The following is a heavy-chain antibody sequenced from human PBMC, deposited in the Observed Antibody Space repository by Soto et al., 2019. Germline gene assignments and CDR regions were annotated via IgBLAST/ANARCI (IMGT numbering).Heavy chain of an antibody. CDR1: GGSISSGGYY. D-gene: IGHD1-26*01. CDR3: ARPIVGATIDAFDI. Sequence: QVQLQESGPGLVKPSQTLSLTCTVSGGSISSGGYYWSWIRQHPGKGLEWIGYIDYSGSTYYNPSLKSRVTISVDTSKNQFSLKLSSVTAADTAVYYCARPIVGATIDAFDIWGQGTMVTVSS. CDR2: IDYSGST. V-gene: IGHV4-31*03. J-gene: IGHJ3*02.